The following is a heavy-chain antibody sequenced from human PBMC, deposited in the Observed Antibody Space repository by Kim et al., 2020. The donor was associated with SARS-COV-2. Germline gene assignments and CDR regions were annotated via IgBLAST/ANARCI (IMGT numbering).Heavy chain of an antibody. J-gene: IGHJ4*02. CDR3: ATYAFQSRYFDL. D-gene: IGHD2-2*01. CDR1: GYTLSELS. CDR2: FDPENGET. V-gene: IGHV1-24*01. Sequence: ASVKVSCKFSGYTLSELSMHWVRQARGEGLEWMGGFDPENGETVYAPEFQDRVTMTDDTATDTGYMELSDLSSEDSAVYFCATYAFQSRYFDLWGQGTLV.